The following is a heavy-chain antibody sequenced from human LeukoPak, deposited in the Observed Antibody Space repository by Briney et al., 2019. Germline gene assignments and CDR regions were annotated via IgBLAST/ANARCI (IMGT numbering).Heavy chain of an antibody. V-gene: IGHV3-9*01. D-gene: IGHD2-8*02. CDR3: ARDWSQDY. Sequence: GGSLRLSCAASGFTFDDYAMHWVRQAPGKGLEWVSGISWNSGSIGYADSVKGRFTISRDNAKNSLYLQMNSLRAEDTAVYYCARDWSQDYWGQGTLVTVSS. J-gene: IGHJ4*02. CDR1: GFTFDDYA. CDR2: ISWNSGSI.